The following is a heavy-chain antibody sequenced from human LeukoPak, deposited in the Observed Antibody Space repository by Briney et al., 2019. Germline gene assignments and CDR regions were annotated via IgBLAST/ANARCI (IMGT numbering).Heavy chain of an antibody. V-gene: IGHV4-34*01. J-gene: IGHJ5*02. CDR3: ARRDYYSNYDWFDP. Sequence: SETLSLTCAVYGGSFSGYYWSWIRQPPGKGLEWIGEINHSGSTNYNPSLKSRVTISVDTSKNQFSLKLSSVTAADTAVYYCARRDYYSNYDWFDPWGQGTLVTVSS. D-gene: IGHD4-11*01. CDR1: GGSFSGYY. CDR2: INHSGST.